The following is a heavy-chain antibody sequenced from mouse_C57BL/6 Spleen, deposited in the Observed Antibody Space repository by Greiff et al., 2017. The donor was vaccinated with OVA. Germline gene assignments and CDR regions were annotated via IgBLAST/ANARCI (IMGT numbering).Heavy chain of an antibody. V-gene: IGHV1-50*01. Sequence: QVQLQQSGAELVKPGASVKLSCKASGYTFTSYWMQWVKQRPGQGLEWIGEIDPSDSYTNYNQKFKGKATLTVDTSSSTAYMQLSSLTSEDSAVYYCARFYDGYPAWFAYWGQGTLVTVSA. J-gene: IGHJ3*01. CDR3: ARFYDGYPAWFAY. CDR2: IDPSDSYT. D-gene: IGHD2-3*01. CDR1: GYTFTSYW.